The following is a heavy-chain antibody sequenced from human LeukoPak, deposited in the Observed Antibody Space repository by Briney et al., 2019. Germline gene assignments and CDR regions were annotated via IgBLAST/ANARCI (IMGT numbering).Heavy chain of an antibody. CDR3: ATPRMRGYSSGVDY. J-gene: IGHJ4*02. D-gene: IGHD6-19*01. CDR2: FDPENGET. CDR1: GGTFTSYA. V-gene: IGHV1-24*01. Sequence: ASVKVSCKASGGTFTSYAISWVRQAPGQGLEWMGGFDPENGETIYAQKFQGRVTMTEDTSTDTAYMELSSLRSEDTAVYHCATPRMRGYSSGVDYWGQGTLVTVSS.